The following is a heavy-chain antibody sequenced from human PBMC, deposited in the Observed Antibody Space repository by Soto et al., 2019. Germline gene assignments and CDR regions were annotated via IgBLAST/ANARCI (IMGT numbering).Heavy chain of an antibody. CDR1: GGSVSSGIYY. J-gene: IGHJ6*02. CDR2: IYYSGST. CDR3: AILFGPRGWYRSSTNYYYYGMDV. V-gene: IGHV4-61*01. D-gene: IGHD6-19*01. Sequence: SETLSLTFTVSGGSVSSGIYYWSWIRQPPGKGLEWIGYIYYSGSTNYNPSLKSRVTISVDTSKNQFSLKLSSVTAADTAVYYCAILFGPRGWYRSSTNYYYYGMDVGGQGTKVTVSS.